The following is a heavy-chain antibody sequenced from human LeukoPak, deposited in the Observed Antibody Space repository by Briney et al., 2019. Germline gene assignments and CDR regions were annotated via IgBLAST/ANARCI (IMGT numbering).Heavy chain of an antibody. CDR1: GYTFTSYD. CDR3: ARKLTGDRPDAFDI. Sequence: ASVKVSCKASGYTFTSYDINWVRQATGQGLEWMGWMNPNSANTGYAQKFQGRVTMTRNTSISTAYMELSSLRSEDTAVYYCARKLTGDRPDAFDIWGQGTMVTVSS. V-gene: IGHV1-8*01. J-gene: IGHJ3*02. D-gene: IGHD7-27*01. CDR2: MNPNSANT.